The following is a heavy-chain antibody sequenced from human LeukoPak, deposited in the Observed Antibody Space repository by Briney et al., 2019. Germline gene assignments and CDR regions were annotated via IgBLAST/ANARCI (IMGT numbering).Heavy chain of an antibody. CDR3: AREEGLFSLYYFDY. J-gene: IGHJ4*02. Sequence: GASVKVSCKASGYTFTGYYMHWVRQAPGQGLEWMGWINPNSGGTNYAQKFQGRVTMTRDTSISTAYMELSRLRSDDTAVYYCAREEGLFSLYYFDYWGQGTLVTVSS. CDR2: INPNSGGT. V-gene: IGHV1-2*02. D-gene: IGHD3-22*01. CDR1: GYTFTGYY.